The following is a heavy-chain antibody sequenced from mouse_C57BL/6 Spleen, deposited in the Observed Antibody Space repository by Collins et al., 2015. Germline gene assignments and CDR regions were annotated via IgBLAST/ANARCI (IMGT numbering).Heavy chain of an antibody. CDR1: GFNIKDTY. CDR2: IDPANGNT. D-gene: IGHD2-3*01. Sequence: EVQLQQSGAELVKPGASVKLSCTASGFNIKDTYMHWVKQRPEQGLEWIGRIDPANGNTKYDPKFQGKATITADTSSNTAYLQLSSLTSEDTAVYYCARNDGYYRGYAMDYWGQGTSVTVSS. J-gene: IGHJ4*01. CDR3: ARNDGYYRGYAMDY. V-gene: IGHV14-3*02.